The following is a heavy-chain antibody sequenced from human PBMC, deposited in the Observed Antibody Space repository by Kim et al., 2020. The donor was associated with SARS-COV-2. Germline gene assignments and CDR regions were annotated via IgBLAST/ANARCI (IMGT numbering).Heavy chain of an antibody. Sequence: YSNPSLKSRVTISVDTSKNQFSLTLSSVTAADTAVYYWARRIAARPVFRYWGQGTLVTVSS. V-gene: IGHV4-39*01. D-gene: IGHD6-6*01. J-gene: IGHJ4*02. CDR3: ARRIAARPVFRY.